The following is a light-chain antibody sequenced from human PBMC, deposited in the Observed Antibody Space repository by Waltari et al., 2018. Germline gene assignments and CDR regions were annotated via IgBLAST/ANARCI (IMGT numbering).Light chain of an antibody. CDR1: QSVSSN. J-gene: IGKJ1*01. Sequence: EIVMTQSPATLSVSTGARANLPCRASQSVSSNLAWYQQKPGQAPRLLIYGASTRATGIPARFSGSGSGTEFTLTISSLQSEDFAVYYCQQYNNWPRTFGQGTKVEIK. CDR2: GAS. CDR3: QQYNNWPRT. V-gene: IGKV3-15*01.